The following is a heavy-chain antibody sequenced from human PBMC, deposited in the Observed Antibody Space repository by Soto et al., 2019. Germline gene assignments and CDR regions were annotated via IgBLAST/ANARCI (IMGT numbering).Heavy chain of an antibody. V-gene: IGHV4-31*03. J-gene: IGHJ4*02. Sequence: SETLSLTCTVSGGSISSGGYYWSWIRQHPGKGLEWIGYIYYSGSTYYNPSLKSRVTISVDTSKNQFSLKLSSVTAADTAVYYCASTCSGGSCRDYWGQGTLVTVSS. CDR2: IYYSGST. D-gene: IGHD2-15*01. CDR3: ASTCSGGSCRDY. CDR1: GGSISSGGYY.